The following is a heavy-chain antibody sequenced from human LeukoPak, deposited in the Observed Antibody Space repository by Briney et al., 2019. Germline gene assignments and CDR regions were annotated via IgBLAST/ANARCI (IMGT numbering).Heavy chain of an antibody. D-gene: IGHD6-19*01. CDR3: AGGSGWIFDS. V-gene: IGHV3-7*01. Sequence: GGSLRLSCAASGFTFSSFWMSWVRRAPGKGLEWVANIKQDGSEKNYVDSVKGRFTISRDSAKNSLYLQMNSVRAEDTAVYYCAGGSGWIFDSWGQGTLVTVSS. CDR1: GFTFSSFW. CDR2: IKQDGSEK. J-gene: IGHJ4*02.